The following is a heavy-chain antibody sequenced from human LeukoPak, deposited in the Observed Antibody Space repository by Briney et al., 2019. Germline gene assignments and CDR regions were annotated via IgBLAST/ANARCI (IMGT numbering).Heavy chain of an antibody. CDR3: ARGPEQWLIT. CDR1: GFTFSSYW. V-gene: IGHV3-7*01. CDR2: INHNGNVN. D-gene: IGHD6-19*01. J-gene: IGHJ5*02. Sequence: GGSLRLSCAASGFTFSSYWMNWARQAPGKGLEWVASINHNGNVNYYVDSVKGRFTISRDNAKNSLYLQMDRLTDEDTAIYYCARGPEQWLITWGQGTLVTVSS.